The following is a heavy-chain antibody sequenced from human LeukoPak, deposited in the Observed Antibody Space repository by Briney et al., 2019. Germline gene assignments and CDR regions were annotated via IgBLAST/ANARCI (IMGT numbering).Heavy chain of an antibody. CDR3: ARGPRDIHFQH. CDR1: GGTFSSYT. D-gene: IGHD2-15*01. CDR2: IIPVLGTA. J-gene: IGHJ1*01. V-gene: IGHV1-69*16. Sequence: ASVKVSCKASGGTFSSYTISWVRQAPGQGLEWMGGIIPVLGTANYAQKFQGRVTITTDESTSTAYMELSSLRSEDTAVYYCARGPRDIHFQHWGQGTLVTVSS.